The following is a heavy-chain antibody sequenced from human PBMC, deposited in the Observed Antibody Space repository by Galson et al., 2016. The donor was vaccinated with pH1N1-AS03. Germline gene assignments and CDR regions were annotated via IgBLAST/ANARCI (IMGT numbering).Heavy chain of an antibody. J-gene: IGHJ6*02. CDR1: GYIFTGFY. CDR2: INTDSGVT. V-gene: IGHV1-2*04. Sequence: SVKVSCKASGYIFTGFYVHWVRQAPGQGLEWMGWINTDSGVTNYAQKFEAWVTMTRDTSVSTAYMELYGLKSDDTAVYYCARDPRGPCSSATCATTYYFDMDVWGQGTTVFVSS. CDR3: ARDPRGPCSSATCATTYYFDMDV. D-gene: IGHD1-26*01.